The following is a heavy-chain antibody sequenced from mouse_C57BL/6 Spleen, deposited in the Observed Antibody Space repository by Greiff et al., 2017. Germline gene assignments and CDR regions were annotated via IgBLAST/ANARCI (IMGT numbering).Heavy chain of an antibody. V-gene: IGHV5-16*01. D-gene: IGHD1-1*01. CDR3: ARVGLRSYYFDD. Sequence: EVKLVESEGGLVQPGSSMKLSCTASGFTFSDYYMAWVRQVPDTGLEWVTNINYDGSSTYYLDSLKGRFIISRDNAKNILYLQMSSLKSEDTATYYCARVGLRSYYFDDWGQGTTLTVSS. J-gene: IGHJ2*01. CDR1: GFTFSDYY. CDR2: INYDGSST.